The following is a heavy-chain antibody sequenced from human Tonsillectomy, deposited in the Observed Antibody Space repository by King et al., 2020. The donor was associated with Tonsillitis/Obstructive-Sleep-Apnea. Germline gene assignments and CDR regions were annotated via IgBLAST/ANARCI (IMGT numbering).Heavy chain of an antibody. CDR1: GFTFSDYY. Sequence: VQLVESGGGLVKPGGSLRLSCAASGFTFSDYYMSWIRQAPGKGLEWVSYISSSNNYTNYAESVKGRFTISRDNAKNSLYLQMNSLGAEDTAVYYCASVAEGTGHRYYYYYYMDVWGKGTTVTVSS. CDR2: ISSSNNYT. J-gene: IGHJ6*03. CDR3: ASVAEGTGHRYYYYYYMDV. V-gene: IGHV3-11*05. D-gene: IGHD3-10*01.